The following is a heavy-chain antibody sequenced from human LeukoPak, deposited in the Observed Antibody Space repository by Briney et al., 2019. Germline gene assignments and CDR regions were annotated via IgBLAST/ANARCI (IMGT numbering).Heavy chain of an antibody. CDR1: GFTFGSYW. Sequence: GGSLRLSCAASGFTFGSYWMTWVRQAPGKGLEWVANIKQDGSEKHYVDSVKGRFTISRDNAKKSLYLQMNSLRAEDTAVYYCARSVGLYYYDSSGYFDSWGQGTLVTVSS. D-gene: IGHD3-22*01. CDR2: IKQDGSEK. V-gene: IGHV3-7*01. CDR3: ARSVGLYYYDSSGYFDS. J-gene: IGHJ4*02.